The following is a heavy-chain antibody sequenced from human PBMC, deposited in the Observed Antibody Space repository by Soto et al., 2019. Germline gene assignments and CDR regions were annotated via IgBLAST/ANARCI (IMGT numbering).Heavy chain of an antibody. V-gene: IGHV3-33*01. CDR1: GFTFSGYG. Sequence: QVQLVESGGGVVQSGRSLRLSCAASGFTFSGYGMHWVRQAPGKGLEWVAVISYDGTNQYYADSVNGRFTISRDNSKNTLYLQMNSLRGEDTAVYYCARDFNGNDYVPGCVDSWGQGTVVTVSS. J-gene: IGHJ4*02. CDR2: ISYDGTNQ. CDR3: ARDFNGNDYVPGCVDS. D-gene: IGHD3-16*01.